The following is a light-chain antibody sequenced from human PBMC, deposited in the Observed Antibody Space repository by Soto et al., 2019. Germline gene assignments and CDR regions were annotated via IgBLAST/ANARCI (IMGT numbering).Light chain of an antibody. CDR1: QSVSSSY. V-gene: IGKV3-20*01. CDR2: GAS. CDR3: QQYDSSPIT. J-gene: IGKJ5*01. Sequence: EIVLTQSPGTLSLSPGESATLSCRASQSVSSSYLAWYQQKPGQAPRLLIYGASSRATGIPDRFSGSGSGTDFTLTIIRLEPEDFAVYYCQQYDSSPITFGQGTRLEIK.